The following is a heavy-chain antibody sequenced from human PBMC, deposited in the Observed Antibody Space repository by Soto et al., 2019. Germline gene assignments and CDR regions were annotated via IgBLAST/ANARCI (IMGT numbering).Heavy chain of an antibody. V-gene: IGHV1-24*01. CDR1: GYTLTELS. CDR2: FDPEDGET. D-gene: IGHD1-1*01. J-gene: IGHJ6*02. CDR3: ATRWKPLYYYGMDV. Sequence: ASVKVSCKVSGYTLTELSMHWVRQAPGKGLEWMGGFDPEDGETIYAQKFQGRVTMTEDTSTDTAYMELSSLRSEDTAVYYCATRWKPLYYYGMDVWGQGTTVTVSS.